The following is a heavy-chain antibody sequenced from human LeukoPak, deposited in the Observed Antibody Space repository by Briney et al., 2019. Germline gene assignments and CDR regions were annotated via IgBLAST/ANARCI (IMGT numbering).Heavy chain of an antibody. J-gene: IGHJ4*02. CDR2: IYSGGST. V-gene: IGHV3-53*01. D-gene: IGHD6-13*01. CDR3: VAGTVPYYFDY. CDR1: GFTFSSYW. Sequence: PGGSLRLSCAASGFTFSSYWMHWVRQAPGKGLEWVSVIYSGGSTYYADSVKGRFTISRDNSKNTLYLQMNSLRAEDTAVYYCVAGTVPYYFDYWGQGTLVTVSS.